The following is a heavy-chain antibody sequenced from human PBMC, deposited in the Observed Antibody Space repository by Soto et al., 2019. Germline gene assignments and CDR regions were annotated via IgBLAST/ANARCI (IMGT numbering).Heavy chain of an antibody. CDR3: TGAWYYDFQHHPIYYFDY. CDR1: GFTFSNAW. V-gene: IGHV3-15*01. CDR2: IKSKTDGGTT. D-gene: IGHD3-3*01. Sequence: PGGSLRLSCAASGFTFSNAWMSWVRQAPGKGLEWVGRIKSKTDGGTTDYAAPVKGRFTISRDDSKNTLYLQMNSLKTEDTAVYYCTGAWYYDFQHHPIYYFDYWCQGTLVTVSS. J-gene: IGHJ4*02.